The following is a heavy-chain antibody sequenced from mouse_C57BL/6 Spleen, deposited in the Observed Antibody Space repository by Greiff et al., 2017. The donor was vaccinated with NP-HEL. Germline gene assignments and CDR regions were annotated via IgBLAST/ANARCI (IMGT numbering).Heavy chain of an antibody. J-gene: IGHJ4*01. D-gene: IGHD2-2*01. V-gene: IGHV5-17*01. CDR3: ARGWLPHYYAMDY. CDR2: ISSGSSTI. Sequence: EVQLVESGGGLVKPGGSLKLSCAASGFTFSDYGMHWVRQAPEKGLEWVAYISSGSSTIYYADTVKGRFTISRDNAKNTLFLQMTSLRSEDTAMYYCARGWLPHYYAMDYWGQGTSVTVSS. CDR1: GFTFSDYG.